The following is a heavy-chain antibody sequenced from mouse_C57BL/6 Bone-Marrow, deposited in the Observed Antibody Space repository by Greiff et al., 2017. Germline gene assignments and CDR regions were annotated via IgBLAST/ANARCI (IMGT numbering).Heavy chain of an antibody. CDR3: ARALIYYDYDYFDY. D-gene: IGHD2-4*01. V-gene: IGHV1-82*01. J-gene: IGHJ2*01. CDR2: ICPGDGDT. Sequence: QVQLQQSGPELVKPGASVKISCKASGYAFSSSWMNWVKQRPGKGLEWIGRICPGDGDTNYNGKFKGKATLTADKSSSTAYMQLSSLTSEDSAVYFCARALIYYDYDYFDYWGQGTTLTVSS. CDR1: GYAFSSSW.